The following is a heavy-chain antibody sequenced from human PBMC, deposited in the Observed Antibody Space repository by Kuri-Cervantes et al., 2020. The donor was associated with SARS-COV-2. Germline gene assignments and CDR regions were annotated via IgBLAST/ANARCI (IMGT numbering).Heavy chain of an antibody. CDR2: ISGSGGST. V-gene: IGHV3-23*01. J-gene: IGHJ6*03. CDR1: GFTFTSHA. CDR3: AKDAVAQWLVGLHYMDV. Sequence: GGSLRLSCAVSGFTFTSHAMHWVRQAPGKGLEWVSAISGSGGSTYYADSVKGRFTISRDNSKNTLYLQMNSLRAEDTALYYCAKDAVAQWLVGLHYMDVWGKGTTVTVSS. D-gene: IGHD6-19*01.